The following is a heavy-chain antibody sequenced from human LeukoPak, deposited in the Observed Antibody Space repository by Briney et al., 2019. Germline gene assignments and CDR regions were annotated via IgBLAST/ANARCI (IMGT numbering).Heavy chain of an antibody. CDR2: VRSKAYGGTT. CDR1: GFTFDDYA. D-gene: IGHD4-17*01. CDR3: TRDYGDYVRNYFFYYMDV. J-gene: IGHJ6*03. Sequence: GGSLRLSCTASGFTFDDYAMTWVRQAPGKWLEWVGFVRSKAYGGTTEYAASVKGRFTISRDDSKDIAYLQMNSLKTEDTAVYYCTRDYGDYVRNYFFYYMDVWGKGTTVTISS. V-gene: IGHV3-49*04.